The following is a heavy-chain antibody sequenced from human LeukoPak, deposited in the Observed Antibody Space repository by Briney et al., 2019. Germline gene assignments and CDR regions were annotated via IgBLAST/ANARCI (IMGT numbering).Heavy chain of an antibody. CDR1: GFTFSTFA. CDR2: IRYDGSNK. CDR3: AKDNIVVVPAAMIYFDY. Sequence: GGSLRLSCAASGFTFSTFAMIWVRQPPGKGLEWVAFIRYDGSNKYYADSVKGRFTISRDNSKNTLYLQMNSLRAEDTAVYYCAKDNIVVVPAAMIYFDYWGQGTLVTVSS. J-gene: IGHJ4*02. V-gene: IGHV3-30*02. D-gene: IGHD2-2*01.